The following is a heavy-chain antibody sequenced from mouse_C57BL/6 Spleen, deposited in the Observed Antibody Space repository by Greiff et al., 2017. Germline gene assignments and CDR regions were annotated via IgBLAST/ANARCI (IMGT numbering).Heavy chain of an antibody. Sequence: VQLQQPGAELVMPGASVKLSCKASGYTFTSYWMHWVKQRPGQGLEWIGEIDPSDSYTNYNQKFKGKSTVTVDKASSTAYMQLSSLTSEDDAVYYSARGGTVVAYYAMDYWGQGTSVTVSS. D-gene: IGHD1-1*01. CDR3: ARGGTVVAYYAMDY. J-gene: IGHJ4*01. V-gene: IGHV1-69*01. CDR2: IDPSDSYT. CDR1: GYTFTSYW.